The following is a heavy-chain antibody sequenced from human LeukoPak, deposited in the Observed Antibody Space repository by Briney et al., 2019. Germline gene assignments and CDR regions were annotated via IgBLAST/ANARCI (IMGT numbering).Heavy chain of an antibody. D-gene: IGHD3-22*01. J-gene: IGHJ4*02. Sequence: PGGSLRLSCAASGLTFSSYAMHWVRQAPGKGLECVAVISYDGTNKYYADSVKGRFTISRDNSKNTLYLQMNSLRAEDTAVYYCARDLTLDYYDSSGYYVGTYFDYWGQGTLVTVSS. CDR2: ISYDGTNK. CDR1: GLTFSSYA. V-gene: IGHV3-30*07. CDR3: ARDLTLDYYDSSGYYVGTYFDY.